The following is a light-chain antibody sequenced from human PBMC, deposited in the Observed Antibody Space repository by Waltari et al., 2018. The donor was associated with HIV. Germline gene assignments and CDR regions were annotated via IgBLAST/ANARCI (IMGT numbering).Light chain of an antibody. CDR2: KDS. CDR3: QSPDSSDVV. V-gene: IGLV3-25*03. CDR1: ALSKQE. J-gene: IGLJ2*01. Sequence: SYDLTQPPSVSVSPGKTARITCTGDALSKQEAYWYQQKPGQAPVLMIYKDSERPSGIPERFSGSSSGTTVTLTISAVQAEDEADYYCQSPDSSDVVFGGGTKLTVL.